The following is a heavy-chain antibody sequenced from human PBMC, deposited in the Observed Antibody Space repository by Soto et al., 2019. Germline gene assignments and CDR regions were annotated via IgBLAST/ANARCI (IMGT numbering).Heavy chain of an antibody. D-gene: IGHD2-15*01. CDR3: ARALGYCSGGSCVDAFDI. V-gene: IGHV1-69*13. J-gene: IGHJ3*02. CDR2: IIPIFGTA. Sequence: ASVKVSCKASGGTFSSYAISWVRQAPGQGLEWMGGIIPIFGTANYAQKFQGRVTITADESTSTAYMELSSLRSEDTAVYYCARALGYCSGGSCVDAFDIWGQGTMVTVSS. CDR1: GGTFSSYA.